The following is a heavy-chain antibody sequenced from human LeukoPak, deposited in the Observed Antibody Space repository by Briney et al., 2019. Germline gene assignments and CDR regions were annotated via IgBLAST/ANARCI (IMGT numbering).Heavy chain of an antibody. D-gene: IGHD1-7*01. Sequence: KPSETLSLTCTVSGGSISSSSYYWGWIRQPAGKGLEWIGRVYTSGSTHYNPSLKSRVTMSVDTSKNQFSLKLSSVTAADTAVYYCARLITGTTTAFDIWGQGTMATVTS. CDR1: GGSISSSSYY. J-gene: IGHJ3*02. CDR2: VYTSGST. V-gene: IGHV4-61*02. CDR3: ARLITGTTTAFDI.